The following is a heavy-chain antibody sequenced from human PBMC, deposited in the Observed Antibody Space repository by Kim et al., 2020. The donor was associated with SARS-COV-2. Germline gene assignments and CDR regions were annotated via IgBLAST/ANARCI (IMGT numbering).Heavy chain of an antibody. CDR2: IVVVSGNT. D-gene: IGHD3-10*01. CDR3: AAAFLDYYGSGSYPFS. J-gene: IGHJ4*02. CDR1: GFTFTSPA. Sequence: SVKVSCKASGFTFTSPAMQWVRQARGQRLEWIGWIVVVSGNTNYAQKFQERVTITRDMSTSTAYMELSSLRSEDTAVYYCAAAFLDYYGSGSYPFSWGQGPLVTVSS. V-gene: IGHV1-58*02.